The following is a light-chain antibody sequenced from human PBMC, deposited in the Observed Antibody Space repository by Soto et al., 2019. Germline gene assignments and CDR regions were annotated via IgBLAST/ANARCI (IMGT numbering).Light chain of an antibody. V-gene: IGKV1-33*01. J-gene: IGKJ2*01. Sequence: DIQLTQSPSSLSASVGDRVTITCRASQVIPAYLNWYQQKPGKAPKLVIYDTSNLELGVPSRFGGGGSGTDFTFTITGLQPEDYATYYCQHYESLPYTFGQGTKVDIK. CDR2: DTS. CDR1: QVIPAY. CDR3: QHYESLPYT.